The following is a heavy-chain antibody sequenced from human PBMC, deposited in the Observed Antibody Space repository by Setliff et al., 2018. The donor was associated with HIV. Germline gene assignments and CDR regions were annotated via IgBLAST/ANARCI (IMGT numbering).Heavy chain of an antibody. CDR2: IDPSDSYT. CDR3: ARLADSSGIRGSYNWFDP. V-gene: IGHV5-10-1*01. CDR1: GYSFTSYW. J-gene: IGHJ5*02. D-gene: IGHD3-22*01. Sequence: GESLKISCKGSGYSFTSYWIIWVRQMPGKGLGYMAKIDPSDSYTNYMPSFQGHVTISADKSISTADLQWSSLKASDTAMYYCARLADSSGIRGSYNWFDPWGQGTLVTVSS.